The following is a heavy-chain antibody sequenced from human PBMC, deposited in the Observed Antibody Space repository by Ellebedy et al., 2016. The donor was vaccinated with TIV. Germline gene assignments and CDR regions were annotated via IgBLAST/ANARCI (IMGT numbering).Heavy chain of an antibody. J-gene: IGHJ4*02. CDR2: VYYGGST. D-gene: IGHD6-13*01. CDR1: GGSISSNY. V-gene: IGHV4-59*12. Sequence: SETLSLTCTVSGGSISSNYWSWMRQPPGKGLEWIGSVYYGGSTYYNPSLKSRVTISVDTSKNQFSLNLRSVTAADTAVYYCARVGLFRGAAAATPLFDYWGQGTLVTVSS. CDR3: ARVGLFRGAAAATPLFDY.